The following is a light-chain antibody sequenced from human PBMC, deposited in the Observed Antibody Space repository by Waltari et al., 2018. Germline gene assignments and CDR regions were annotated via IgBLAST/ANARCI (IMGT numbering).Light chain of an antibody. V-gene: IGKV1-39*01. CDR2: AAS. CDR3: QQSYSTPRLT. CDR1: QSISNY. J-gene: IGKJ4*01. Sequence: DIQMTQSPSSLSASVGERVTITCRANQSISNYLNWYQQKPEKAPKLLIYAASSLQSGVPSRFSGSGSGTDFTLTISSLQPEDFATYYCQQSYSTPRLTFGGGTKVEIK.